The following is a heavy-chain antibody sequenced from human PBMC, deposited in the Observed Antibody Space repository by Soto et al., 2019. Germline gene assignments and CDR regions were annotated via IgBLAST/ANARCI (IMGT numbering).Heavy chain of an antibody. CDR2: INHSGVT. CDR3: ARFSGSYYYAMDV. Sequence: SETLSLTCTVSGGSISSGGYYWSWIRQHPGKGLEWIGEINHSGVTNYKPSLKRRVTISVDTSKNQFSLQLKSVTAADTALYYCARFSGSYYYAMDVWGQGSTVTVSS. V-gene: IGHV4-34*01. J-gene: IGHJ6*02. D-gene: IGHD6-19*01. CDR1: GGSISSGGYY.